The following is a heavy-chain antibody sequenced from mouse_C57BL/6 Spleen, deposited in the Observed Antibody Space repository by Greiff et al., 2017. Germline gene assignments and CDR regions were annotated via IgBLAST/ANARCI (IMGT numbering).Heavy chain of an antibody. CDR2: IDPSDSYT. V-gene: IGHV1-69*01. D-gene: IGHD3-2*02. J-gene: IGHJ4*01. Sequence: QVQLKQPGAELVMPGASVKLSCKASGYTFTSYWMHWVKQRPGQGLEWIGEIDPSDSYTNYNQKFKGKSTLTVDKSSSTAYMQLSSLTSEDSAVYYCAKELDSSGHGAMDYWGQGTSVTVSS. CDR1: GYTFTSYW. CDR3: AKELDSSGHGAMDY.